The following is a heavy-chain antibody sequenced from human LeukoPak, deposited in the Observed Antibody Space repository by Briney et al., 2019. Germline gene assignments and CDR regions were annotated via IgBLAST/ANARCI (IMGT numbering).Heavy chain of an antibody. CDR1: GASITNYY. CDR3: ARQVICVDDCYSEY. J-gene: IGHJ4*02. V-gene: IGHV4-59*08. Sequence: SETLSLTCTVSGASITNYYWTWLRQPPGQGLEWIGYMYFTGSTDYNPSLKSRVTISEDKSKNQFSLSLNSVTAADTAVYFCARQVICVDDCYSEYWGQGILVTVSS. CDR2: MYFTGST. D-gene: IGHD2-21*02.